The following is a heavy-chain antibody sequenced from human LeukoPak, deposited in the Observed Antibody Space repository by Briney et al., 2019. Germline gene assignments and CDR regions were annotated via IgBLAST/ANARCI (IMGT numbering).Heavy chain of an antibody. J-gene: IGHJ4*02. D-gene: IGHD2-15*01. Sequence: GGSLRLSCAASGFTFNNYAMSWVRQAPGKGLEWVSAISGNGRSTYYADSVKGRFTISRDNSKDTLYLQMNSLRAEDTAVYYCARVPCGGSCYFTDGDLYYFDYWGQGTLVTVSS. CDR1: GFTFNNYA. CDR2: ISGNGRST. V-gene: IGHV3-23*01. CDR3: ARVPCGGSCYFTDGDLYYFDY.